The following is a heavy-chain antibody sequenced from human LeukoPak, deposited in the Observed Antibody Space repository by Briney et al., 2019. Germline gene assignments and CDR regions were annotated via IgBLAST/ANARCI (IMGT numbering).Heavy chain of an antibody. J-gene: IGHJ4*02. V-gene: IGHV1-3*01. CDR1: GYTFTRYA. D-gene: IGHD3-10*01. Sequence: ASVKVSCKASGYTFTRYAMHWVRQAPGQRLEWMGWINAGNGNTKYSQKFQGRVTITRDTSASTAYMELSSLRSEDTAVYYCARWNNFYGSGSYYFDYWGQGTLVTVSS. CDR2: INAGNGNT. CDR3: ARWNNFYGSGSYYFDY.